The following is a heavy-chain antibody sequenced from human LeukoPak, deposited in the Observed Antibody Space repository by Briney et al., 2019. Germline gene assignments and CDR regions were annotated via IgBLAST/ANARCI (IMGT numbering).Heavy chain of an antibody. Sequence: PSETLSLTCAVYGGSFSGHYWSWIRQPPGKGLEWIGEINHSGSTNYNPSLKSRVTISVDTSKNQFSLKLSSVTAADTAVYYCARAGDYPLHFDYWGQGTLVTVSS. CDR1: GGSFSGHY. J-gene: IGHJ4*02. CDR2: INHSGST. CDR3: ARAGDYPLHFDY. V-gene: IGHV4-34*01. D-gene: IGHD4-17*01.